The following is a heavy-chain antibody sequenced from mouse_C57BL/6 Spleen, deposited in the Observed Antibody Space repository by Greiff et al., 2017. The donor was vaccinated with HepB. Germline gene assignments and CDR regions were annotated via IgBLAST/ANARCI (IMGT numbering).Heavy chain of an antibody. V-gene: IGHV1-72*01. CDR3: AREGAYDGSSWFAY. Sequence: QVQLQQPGAELVKPGASVKLSCKASGYTFTSYWMHWVKQRPGRGLEWIGRIDPNSGGTKYNEKFKSKATLTVDKPSITAYMQLSSLTSEDSAVYYCAREGAYDGSSWFAYWGQGTLVTVSA. CDR1: GYTFTSYW. D-gene: IGHD2-3*01. CDR2: IDPNSGGT. J-gene: IGHJ3*01.